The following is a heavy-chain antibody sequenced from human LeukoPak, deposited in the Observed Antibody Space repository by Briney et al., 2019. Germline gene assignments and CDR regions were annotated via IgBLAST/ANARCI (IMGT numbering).Heavy chain of an antibody. J-gene: IGHJ4*02. V-gene: IGHV1-8*01. CDR3: ARAGRWLQFGGDNFDY. Sequence: GASVKVSCKASGYTFTSYDINWVRQATGQGLEWMGWMNPNSGNTGYAPKFQGRVTMTRNTSINTAYMELGSLRSEDTAVYYCARAGRWLQFGGDNFDYWGQGTLVTVSS. CDR2: MNPNSGNT. D-gene: IGHD5-24*01. CDR1: GYTFTSYD.